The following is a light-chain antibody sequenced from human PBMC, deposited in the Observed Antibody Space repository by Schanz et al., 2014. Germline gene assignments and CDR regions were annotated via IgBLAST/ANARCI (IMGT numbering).Light chain of an antibody. CDR3: QQYGSSPFT. Sequence: EIVLTQSPGTLSLSPGERATLSCRASQSVTNNFLAWYQQKPGQAPTLLIYGASSRATGIPDRFSGSGSGTDFTLTISSLEPEDFAVYYCQQYGSSPFTFGGGTKVEIK. CDR2: GAS. J-gene: IGKJ4*01. CDR1: QSVTNNF. V-gene: IGKV3-20*01.